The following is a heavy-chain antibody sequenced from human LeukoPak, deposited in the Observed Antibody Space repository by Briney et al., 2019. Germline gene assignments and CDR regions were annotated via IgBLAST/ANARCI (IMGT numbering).Heavy chain of an antibody. Sequence: ASVKVSCKVSGYTLTELSMHWVRQAPGKGLEWMGGFDPEDGETIYVQKFQGRVIVTEDTSTDTAYMELSSLRSEDTAVYYCATGPLITMVRGVTKINWFDPWGQGTLVTVSS. D-gene: IGHD3-10*01. J-gene: IGHJ5*02. CDR1: GYTLTELS. CDR3: ATGPLITMVRGVTKINWFDP. V-gene: IGHV1-24*01. CDR2: FDPEDGET.